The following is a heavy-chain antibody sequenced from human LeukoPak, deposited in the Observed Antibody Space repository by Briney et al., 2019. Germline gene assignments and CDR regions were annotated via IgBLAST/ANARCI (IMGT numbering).Heavy chain of an antibody. V-gene: IGHV4-59*01. D-gene: IGHD6-19*01. CDR2: IYYSGST. J-gene: IGHJ4*02. CDR1: GASISRYY. CDR3: ARVPYTSGGYYFDY. Sequence: PSGTLSLTCSVSGASISRYYWSWIRQPPGKELEWITYIYYSGSTDYNPSLKSRVTISVDTSKNQFSLKLSSVTAADTALYYCARVPYTSGGYYFDYWGQGTLVTVSS.